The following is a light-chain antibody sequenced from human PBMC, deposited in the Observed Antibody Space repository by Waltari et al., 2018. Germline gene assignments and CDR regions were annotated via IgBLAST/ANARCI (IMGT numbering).Light chain of an antibody. CDR2: EAS. Sequence: DIQMTQSPSTLSASVGDRVTITCRASQSISSWLAWYQQKPGKAPKLLIYEASSLESGFPSRFSGGGYGTEFTLTISSLQPDDLATYYCQQYNDYSGTFGRGTKVEIK. J-gene: IGKJ1*01. CDR1: QSISSW. CDR3: QQYNDYSGT. V-gene: IGKV1-5*03.